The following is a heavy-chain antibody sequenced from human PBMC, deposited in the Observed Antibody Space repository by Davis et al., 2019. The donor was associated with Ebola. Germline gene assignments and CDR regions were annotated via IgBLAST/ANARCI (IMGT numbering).Heavy chain of an antibody. Sequence: MPSQPLSPTFPLHGASFTAYYCSWTRQPPGKGLEWPGEVSHSGYSNYNPSLKSRVTMSVDMSQNQFSLTLTSASAADTAVYYCARTTLTSISDAGLGYNFFAPWGQGTLVTVSS. J-gene: IGHJ5*02. CDR1: GASFTAYY. CDR3: ARTTLTSISDAGLGYNFFAP. D-gene: IGHD2-21*02. V-gene: IGHV4-34*01. CDR2: VSHSGYS.